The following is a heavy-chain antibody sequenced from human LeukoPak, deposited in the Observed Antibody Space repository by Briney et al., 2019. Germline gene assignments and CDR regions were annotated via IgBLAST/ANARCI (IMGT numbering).Heavy chain of an antibody. CDR2: ISSSGSTI. Sequence: GGSLRLSCAASGFTFSSYEMNWVRQAPGKGLEWVSYISSSGSTIYYADSVKGRFTISRDNAKNSLYLQMNSLRAEDTAVYYCARDPNLTGYRRLPEGFDYWGQGTLVTVSS. CDR3: ARDPNLTGYRRLPEGFDY. J-gene: IGHJ4*02. V-gene: IGHV3-48*03. CDR1: GFTFSSYE. D-gene: IGHD3-9*01.